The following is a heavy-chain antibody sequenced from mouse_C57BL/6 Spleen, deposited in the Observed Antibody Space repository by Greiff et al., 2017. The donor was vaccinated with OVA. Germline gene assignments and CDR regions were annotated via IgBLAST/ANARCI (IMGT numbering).Heavy chain of an antibody. CDR1: GFTFSDAW. J-gene: IGHJ1*03. CDR3: TRGYYYGSRYVDV. CDR2: IRNKANNHAT. V-gene: IGHV6-6*01. D-gene: IGHD1-1*01. Sequence: EVKLVESGGGLVQPGGSMKLSCAASGFTFSDAWMDWVRQSPEKGLEWVAEIRNKANNHATYYAESVKGRFTISRDDSKSSVYLQMNSLRAEDTDIYYGTRGYYYGSRYVDVWGTGTTVTVSS.